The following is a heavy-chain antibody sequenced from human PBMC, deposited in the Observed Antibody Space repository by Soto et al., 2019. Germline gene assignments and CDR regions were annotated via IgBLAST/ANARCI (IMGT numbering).Heavy chain of an antibody. CDR3: ARDLGYSSSWQLDD. CDR1: GGTFSSYA. D-gene: IGHD6-13*01. V-gene: IGHV1-69*13. CDR2: IIPIFGTA. J-gene: IGHJ4*02. Sequence: SVKVSCKASGGTFSSYAISWVRQAPGQGLEWMGGIIPIFGTANYAQKFQGKVTITADESTSTAYMELSSLRSEDTSVYYCARDLGYSSSWQLDDWGQGTLVTVSS.